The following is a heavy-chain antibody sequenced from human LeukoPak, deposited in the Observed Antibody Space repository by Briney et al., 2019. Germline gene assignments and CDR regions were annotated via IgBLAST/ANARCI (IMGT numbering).Heavy chain of an antibody. CDR1: GLTFSSYG. V-gene: IGHV3-33*05. J-gene: IGHJ4*02. CDR2: VSYDGSNK. CDR3: ARDTLPLGRGYYYNFDY. D-gene: IGHD3-22*01. Sequence: GRSLRLSCAASGLTFSSYGMHCVRQAPGKGLEWVAVVSYDGSNKDYADSVKGRFTISRDNSKNTLFLQVNGLTVEDTAVYYCARDTLPLGRGYYYNFDYWGQGTLVTVSS.